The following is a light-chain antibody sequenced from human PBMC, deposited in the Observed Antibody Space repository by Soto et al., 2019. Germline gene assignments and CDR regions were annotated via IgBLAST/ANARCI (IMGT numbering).Light chain of an antibody. CDR2: AAS. CDR3: QPSYSTPLT. J-gene: IGKJ4*01. CDR1: QSISSY. V-gene: IGKV1-39*01. Sequence: DIQMTQSPSSLSASVGDRVTITCRASQSISSYLNWYQQKPGKAPKLLIYAASSLQSGVPSRFSGSGSGTDFNLTISSLQPEDFATYYCQPSYSTPLTFGGGNKVDSK.